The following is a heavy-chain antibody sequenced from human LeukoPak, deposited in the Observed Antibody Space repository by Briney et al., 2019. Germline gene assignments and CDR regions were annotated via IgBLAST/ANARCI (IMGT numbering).Heavy chain of an antibody. CDR1: GYTFTIYG. D-gene: IGHD1-26*01. CDR2: ISAYNGNT. J-gene: IGHJ4*02. Sequence: VASVTVSFTASGYTFTIYGISWVRQAPGQGLEWMGWISAYNGNTNYAQKLQGRVTMTTDTSTSTAYMELRSLRSDDTAVYYCARASVGATRDYFDYWGQGTLVTVSS. V-gene: IGHV1-18*01. CDR3: ARASVGATRDYFDY.